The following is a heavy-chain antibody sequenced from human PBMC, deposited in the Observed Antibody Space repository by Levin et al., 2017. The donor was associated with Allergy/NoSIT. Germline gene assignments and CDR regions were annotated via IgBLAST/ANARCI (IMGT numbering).Heavy chain of an antibody. V-gene: IGHV4-59*01. D-gene: IGHD5-12*01. J-gene: IGHJ4*02. CDR1: GGSNSNYY. Sequence: NPSETLSLTCTVSGGSNSNYYWSWIRQPPGKGLEWIGYIYYSGSTNYNPSLKSRVTISVDTSKNQFSLKLSSVIAADTAVYYCARVSRRYTGYDYYYNYFDYWGQGTLVTVSS. CDR3: ARVSRRYTGYDYYYNYFDY. CDR2: IYYSGST.